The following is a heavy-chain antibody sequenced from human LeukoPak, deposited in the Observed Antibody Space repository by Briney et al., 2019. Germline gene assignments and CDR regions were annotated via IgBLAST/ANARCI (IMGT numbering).Heavy chain of an antibody. V-gene: IGHV4-39*01. CDR2: IYNGGGT. Sequence: PSETLSLTCTVSGGSISTSNYYWGWIRQTPGKGLEWIGRIYNGGGTHYNPSLKSRVTISIDTSKNQFSLNLSSVTAADTAVYYCARYMSSTAQDYWGQGTLVTVSS. CDR3: ARYMSSTAQDY. J-gene: IGHJ4*02. CDR1: GGSISTSNYY. D-gene: IGHD5-18*01.